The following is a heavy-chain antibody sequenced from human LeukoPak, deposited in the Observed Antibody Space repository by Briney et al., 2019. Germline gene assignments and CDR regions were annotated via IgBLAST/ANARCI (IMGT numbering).Heavy chain of an antibody. CDR3: AKAPVTSCRGAFCYPFDY. CDR2: IRYDGSNK. Sequence: GGSLRLSCAASGFTFSSYGMHWVRQAPGKWLEWVAFIRYDGSNKYYADSVKGRFTISRDNSKNTLYLQMNSLRSEDAAVYYCAKAPVTSCRGAFCYPFDYWGQGTLVTVSS. V-gene: IGHV3-30*02. CDR1: GFTFSSYG. D-gene: IGHD2-15*01. J-gene: IGHJ4*02.